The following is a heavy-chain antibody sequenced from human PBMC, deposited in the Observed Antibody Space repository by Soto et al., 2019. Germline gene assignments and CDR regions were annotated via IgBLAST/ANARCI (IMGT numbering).Heavy chain of an antibody. CDR2: IYYSGST. D-gene: IGHD4-17*01. V-gene: IGHV4-31*03. CDR1: GGSISSGGYY. Sequence: QVQLQESGPGLVKPSQTLSLTCTVSGGSISSGGYYWSWIRQHPGKGLEWIGYIYYSGSTYYNPSLQGRVTISVDTSKNQFSLKLSSVTAADTAVYYCARVTWKDYDYGDYVPDYWGQGTLVTVSS. CDR3: ARVTWKDYDYGDYVPDY. J-gene: IGHJ4*02.